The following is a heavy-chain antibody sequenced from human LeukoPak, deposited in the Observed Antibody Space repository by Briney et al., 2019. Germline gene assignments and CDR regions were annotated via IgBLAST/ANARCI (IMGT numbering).Heavy chain of an antibody. D-gene: IGHD6-13*01. CDR3: AREPYYSSSRQYNWFDP. Sequence: SETLSLTCTVSGGSISSYYWSWIRQPAGKGLEWIGRIYTSGSTNYNPSLKSRVTISVDTSKNQFSLKLSSVTAADTAVYYCAREPYYSSSRQYNWFDPWGQGTPVTVSS. CDR1: GGSISSYY. V-gene: IGHV4-4*07. CDR2: IYTSGST. J-gene: IGHJ5*02.